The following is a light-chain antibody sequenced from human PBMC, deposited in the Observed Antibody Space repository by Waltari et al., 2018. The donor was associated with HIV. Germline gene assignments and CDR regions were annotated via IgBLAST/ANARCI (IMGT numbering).Light chain of an antibody. CDR2: LNSDGSH. CDR1: SGHSSYA. Sequence: QLVLTQSPSASASLGASVKRTCTLSSGHSSYAIAWHQQQPEKGPRYLMKLNSDGSHSKGDGIPDRFSGSSSGAERYLTISSLQSEDEADYYCQTWSVFGGGTKLTVL. CDR3: QTWSV. J-gene: IGLJ3*02. V-gene: IGLV4-69*01.